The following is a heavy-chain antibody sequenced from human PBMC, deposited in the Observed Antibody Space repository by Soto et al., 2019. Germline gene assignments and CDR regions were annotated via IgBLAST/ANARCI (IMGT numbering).Heavy chain of an antibody. V-gene: IGHV1-18*01. CDR1: GYTFTSYG. J-gene: IGHJ4*02. CDR3: ARDFIPYSRSLYYFDY. CDR2: ISAYNGNT. Sequence: ASVKVSCKASGYTFTSYGISWVRQAPGQGLEWMGWISAYNGNTNYAQKLQGRVTMTTDTSTSTAYMELRSLRSDDTAVYYCARDFIPYSRSLYYFDYWGQGTLVTVSS. D-gene: IGHD6-13*01.